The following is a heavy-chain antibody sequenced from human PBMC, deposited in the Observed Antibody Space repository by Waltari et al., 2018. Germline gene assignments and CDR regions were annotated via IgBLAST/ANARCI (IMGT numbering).Heavy chain of an antibody. D-gene: IGHD6-19*01. CDR2: IIPILGIA. Sequence: QVQLVQSGAEVKKPGSSVKVSCKASGGTFSSYAISWVRQAPGQGLEWMGRIIPILGIATDEQKFQGRVTITADKSTSTAYMELSSLRSEDTAVYYCARVSLAVAGTYYYYYYGMDVWGQGTTVTVSS. V-gene: IGHV1-69*09. CDR1: GGTFSSYA. CDR3: ARVSLAVAGTYYYYYYGMDV. J-gene: IGHJ6*02.